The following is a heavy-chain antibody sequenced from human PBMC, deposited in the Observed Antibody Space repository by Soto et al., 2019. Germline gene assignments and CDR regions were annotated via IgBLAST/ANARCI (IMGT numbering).Heavy chain of an antibody. D-gene: IGHD5-18*01. Sequence: GGSLRLSCAASGFTFSSYGMHWVRQAPGKGLEWVAVISYDGSNKYYADSVKGRFTISRDNSKNTLYLQMNSLRAEDTAVYYCAKDKGDSYGFEVGYAFDYWGQGTLVTLSS. CDR2: ISYDGSNK. CDR1: GFTFSSYG. J-gene: IGHJ4*02. V-gene: IGHV3-30*18. CDR3: AKDKGDSYGFEVGYAFDY.